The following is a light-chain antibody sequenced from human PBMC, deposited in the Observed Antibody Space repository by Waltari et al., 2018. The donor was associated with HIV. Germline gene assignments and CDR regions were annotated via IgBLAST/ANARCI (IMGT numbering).Light chain of an antibody. CDR3: YSTDNSGHHRV. V-gene: IGLV3-10*01. Sequence: SYELTQPPSVAVSPGQTARITCTGDALPKNYASWYQQKSGQAPVLVIYEDSKRPSGFPERFSGSSSGTTATLTISGAQVEDEADYYCYSTDNSGHHRVFGTGTKLTVL. J-gene: IGLJ2*01. CDR2: EDS. CDR1: ALPKNY.